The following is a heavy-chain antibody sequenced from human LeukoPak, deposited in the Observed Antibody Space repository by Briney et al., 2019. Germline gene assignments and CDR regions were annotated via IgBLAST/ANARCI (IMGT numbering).Heavy chain of an antibody. CDR3: AKDFSYDGTGYQDY. CDR2: FSYDGSTQ. V-gene: IGHV3-30-3*01. D-gene: IGHD3-22*01. CDR1: GFTFGTYA. Sequence: GGSLRLSCAGSGFTFGTYAMHWVRQAPGKGLEWVALFSYDGSTQRYADSVKGRFTISRDNSKNTLYLQLNSLRAEDTAVYYCAKDFSYDGTGYQDYWGQGTLVTVSS. J-gene: IGHJ4*02.